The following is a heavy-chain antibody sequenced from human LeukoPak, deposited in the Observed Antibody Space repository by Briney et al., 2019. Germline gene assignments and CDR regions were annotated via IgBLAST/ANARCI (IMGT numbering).Heavy chain of an antibody. CDR1: GFTFSSYA. CDR2: ISYDGSNK. V-gene: IGHV3-30-3*01. J-gene: IGHJ3*02. Sequence: GGSLRLSCAASGFTFSSYAMHWVRQAPGKGLEWVAVISYDGSNKYYADSVKGRFTISRDNSKNTLYLQMNSLRAEDTAVYYCARDADGSGSYYNGAFDIWGQGTMVTVSS. D-gene: IGHD3-10*01. CDR3: ARDADGSGSYYNGAFDI.